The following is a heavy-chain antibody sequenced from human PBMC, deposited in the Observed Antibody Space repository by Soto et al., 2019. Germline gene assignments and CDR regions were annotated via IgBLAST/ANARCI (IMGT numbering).Heavy chain of an antibody. J-gene: IGHJ4*02. CDR1: GGSISSGDYY. CDR2: IYYSGST. D-gene: IGHD3-3*01. CDR3: ARVAYYDFWSGYYRPMDFDY. V-gene: IGHV4-30-4*01. Sequence: QVQLQESGPGLVKPSQTLSLTCTVSGGSISSGDYYWSWIRQPPGKGLEWIGYIYYSGSTYYNPSLKSRVTISVDTSKNQFSLKLSSVTAADTAVYYCARVAYYDFWSGYYRPMDFDYWGQGTLVTVSS.